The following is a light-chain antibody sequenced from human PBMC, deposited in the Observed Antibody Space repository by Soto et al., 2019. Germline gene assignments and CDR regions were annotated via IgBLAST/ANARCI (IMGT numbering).Light chain of an antibody. CDR3: SSYVGSGTYVV. J-gene: IGLJ2*01. CDR2: EGN. V-gene: IGLV2-23*01. Sequence: QSALTQPASVSGSPGQSITLSCTGTSSAVGTYNLVSWYQQHPGNAPKLMIYEGNKRPSGVSNRYSGSKSGNTASLTISGRQAEDEGDYYCSSYVGSGTYVVFGGGTKVTVL. CDR1: SSAVGTYNL.